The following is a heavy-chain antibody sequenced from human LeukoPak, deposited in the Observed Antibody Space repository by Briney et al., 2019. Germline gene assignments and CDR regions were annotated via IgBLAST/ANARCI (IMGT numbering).Heavy chain of an antibody. CDR3: TRATTGNAFDI. CDR1: GFTFSGSA. CDR2: IRSKANSYAT. Sequence: QSGGSLRLSCAASGFTFSGSATHWVRQASGKGLEWVGRIRSKANSYATAYAASVKGRFTISRDDSKNTAYLQMNSLKTEDTAVYYCTRATTGNAFDIWGQGTMVTVSS. J-gene: IGHJ3*02. V-gene: IGHV3-73*01. D-gene: IGHD1-26*01.